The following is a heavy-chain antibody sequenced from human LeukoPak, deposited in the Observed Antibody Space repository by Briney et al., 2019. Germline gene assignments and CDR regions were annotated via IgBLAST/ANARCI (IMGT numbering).Heavy chain of an antibody. CDR2: INHNRVT. CDR1: GASFTNQF. Sequence: SETLSLIWAVSGASFTNQFWAWIRQAPGQGLEWIGDINHNRVTNYNPSLKSRVTISADTSNSHSLRSVTAADTAVYFCAWHYVWGRFDSWGQGTLVTASS. D-gene: IGHD3-16*01. V-gene: IGHV4-34*01. J-gene: IGHJ4*02. CDR3: AWHYVWGRFDS.